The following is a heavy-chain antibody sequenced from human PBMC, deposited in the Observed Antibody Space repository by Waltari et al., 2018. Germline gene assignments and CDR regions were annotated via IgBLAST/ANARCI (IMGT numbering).Heavy chain of an antibody. J-gene: IGHJ5*02. CDR2: ISGSGGST. CDR3: AKESVSSGYYYH. V-gene: IGHV3-23*01. D-gene: IGHD3-22*01. CDR1: GFTFRRHA. Sequence: EVQLLESGGGLVQPGGSLRLSCAASGFTFRRHAMRWVRQAPGKGLEWVSAISGSGGSTYYADSVKGRFTISRDNSKNTLYLQMNSLRAEDTAVYYCAKESVSSGYYYHWGQGTLVTVSS.